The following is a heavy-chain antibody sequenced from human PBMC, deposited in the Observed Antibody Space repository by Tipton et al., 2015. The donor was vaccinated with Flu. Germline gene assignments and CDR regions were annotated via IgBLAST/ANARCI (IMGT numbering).Heavy chain of an antibody. CDR3: AKDVTDYGEYYYDY. Sequence: SLRLSCAASGFSFGSYAMTWVRQAPGMRLECVSSISGSSGSTYYAESVKGRFTISRDSSKNTLYLQMNNLRAEDTAVYYCAKDVTDYGEYYYDYWGQGTLVTVSS. J-gene: IGHJ4*02. D-gene: IGHD4-17*01. CDR2: ISGSSGST. CDR1: GFSFGSYA. V-gene: IGHV3-23*01.